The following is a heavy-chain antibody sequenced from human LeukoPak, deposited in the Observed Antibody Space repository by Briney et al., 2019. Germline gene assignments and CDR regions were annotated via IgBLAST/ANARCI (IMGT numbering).Heavy chain of an antibody. V-gene: IGHV3-23*01. D-gene: IGHD1-1*01. CDR3: AKGHDTRTATLDY. J-gene: IGHJ4*02. CDR1: GFTFSTYA. Sequence: GGSLRLFCAASGFTFSTYAMNWVRQAPGKGPEWVSAISGRDTSTYYVDSVKGRFTISRDNSKNTVYLQMNNLRAEDTALYYCAKGHDTRTATLDYWGQGALVTVSS. CDR2: ISGRDTST.